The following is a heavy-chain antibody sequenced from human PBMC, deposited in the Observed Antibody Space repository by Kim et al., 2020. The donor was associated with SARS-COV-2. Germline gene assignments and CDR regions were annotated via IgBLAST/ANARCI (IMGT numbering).Heavy chain of an antibody. CDR1: GYTFTSYD. Sequence: ASVKVSCKASGYTFTSYDINWVRQATGQGLEWMGWMNPNSGKTGYAQKFQGRVTMTRNTSISTAYMELSSLRSEDTALYYCARGPECSSFSCYYWFDPWGQGTLVTVSS. J-gene: IGHJ5*02. V-gene: IGHV1-8*01. CDR3: ARGPECSSFSCYYWFDP. D-gene: IGHD2-2*01. CDR2: MNPNSGKT.